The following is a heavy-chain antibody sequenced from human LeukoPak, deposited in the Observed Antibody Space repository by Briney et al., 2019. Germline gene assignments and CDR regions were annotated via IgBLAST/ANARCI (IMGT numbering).Heavy chain of an antibody. D-gene: IGHD1-26*01. CDR3: ARDPVGAAPY. V-gene: IGHV3-23*01. J-gene: IGHJ4*02. CDR1: GFTFSSYA. CDR2: ISGSGIST. Sequence: GGSLRLSCAASGFTFSSYAMNWVRQAPGKGLEWVSHISGSGISTYYADSVKGRFTFSRDNSKNTLYLQMNSLRAEDTAVYYCARDPVGAAPYWGQGTLVTVSS.